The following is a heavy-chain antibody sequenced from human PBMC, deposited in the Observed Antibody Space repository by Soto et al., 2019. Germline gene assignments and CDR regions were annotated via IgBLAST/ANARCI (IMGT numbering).Heavy chain of an antibody. CDR2: IWYDGSNK. J-gene: IGHJ6*02. CDR1: GFTFSSYG. D-gene: IGHD2-2*01. V-gene: IGHV3-33*01. CDR3: AREGLGYCSSTSCSPTYGMDV. Sequence: PGGPLRLSCAASGFTFSSYGMHWVRQAPGKGLEWVAVIWYDGSNKYYADSVKGRFTISRDNSKNTLYLQMNSLRAEDTAVYYCAREGLGYCSSTSCSPTYGMDVWGQGTTVTVSS.